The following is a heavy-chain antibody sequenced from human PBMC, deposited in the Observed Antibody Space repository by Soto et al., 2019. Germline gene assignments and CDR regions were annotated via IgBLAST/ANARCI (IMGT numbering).Heavy chain of an antibody. CDR2: ISYDGSNK. CDR3: AKAYYDYVWGSYRKPDYYYYGMDV. V-gene: IGHV3-30*18. D-gene: IGHD3-16*02. CDR1: GFTFSSYG. J-gene: IGHJ6*02. Sequence: GGSLRLSCAASGFTFSSYGMHWVRQAPGKGLEWVAVISYDGSNKYYADSVKGRFTISRDNSKNTLYLQMNSLRAEDTAVYYCAKAYYDYVWGSYRKPDYYYYGMDVWGQGTTVTVSS.